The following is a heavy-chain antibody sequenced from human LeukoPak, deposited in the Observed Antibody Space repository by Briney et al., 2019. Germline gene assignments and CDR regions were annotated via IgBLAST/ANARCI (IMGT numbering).Heavy chain of an antibody. V-gene: IGHV5-51*01. CDR1: GYSFTSYW. D-gene: IGHD6-13*01. J-gene: IGHJ5*02. CDR2: IYPGDSDT. CDR3: ARHSLYSSSWYTNWFDP. Sequence: GESLKISCKGSGYSFTSYWIDWVRQMPGEGLEWMGIIYPGDSDTRYSPPFQGQVTISADKSISTAYLQWSSLKASDTAMYYCARHSLYSSSWYTNWFDPWGQGTLVTVSS.